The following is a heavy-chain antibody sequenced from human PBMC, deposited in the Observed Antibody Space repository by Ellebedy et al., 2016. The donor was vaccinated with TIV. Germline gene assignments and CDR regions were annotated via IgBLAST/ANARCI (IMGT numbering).Heavy chain of an antibody. CDR3: ARDSGSYPFDY. CDR2: ITANGGTS. Sequence: GGSLRLXXTSSGFTFSSHAMSWVRQAPGKGLEWVSSITANGGTSYYADSVKGRFTISRDNSKNTLYLQMNSLRVEDTAVYYCARDSGSYPFDYWGLGVLVTVSS. CDR1: GFTFSSHA. D-gene: IGHD3-16*02. J-gene: IGHJ4*02. V-gene: IGHV3-23*01.